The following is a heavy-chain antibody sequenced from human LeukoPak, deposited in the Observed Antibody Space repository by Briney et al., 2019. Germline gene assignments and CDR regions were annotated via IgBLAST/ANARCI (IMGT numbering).Heavy chain of an antibody. CDR3: AKPPTSSGWLYYYYYYYMDV. J-gene: IGHJ6*03. CDR1: GFTFSSYG. Sequence: GGSLRLSCAASGFTFSSYGMSWVRQAPGKGLEWVSAISGSGGSTYYADSVKGRFTISRDNSKNTLYLQMNSLRAEDTAVYYCAKPPTSSGWLYYYYYYYMDVWGKGTTVTISS. V-gene: IGHV3-23*01. CDR2: ISGSGGST. D-gene: IGHD6-19*01.